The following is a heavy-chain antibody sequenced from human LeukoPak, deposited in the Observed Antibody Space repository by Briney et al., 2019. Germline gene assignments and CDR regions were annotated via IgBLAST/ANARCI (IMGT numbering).Heavy chain of an antibody. J-gene: IGHJ4*02. D-gene: IGHD4-17*01. Sequence: SETLSLTCTVSGGSISSSSYYWGWIRQPPGKGLEWIGSIYYSGSTYYNPSLKSRVTISVDTSKNQFPLKLSSVTAADTAVYYCARQPYGDYPVLYDYWGQGTLVTVSS. CDR3: ARQPYGDYPVLYDY. CDR1: GGSISSSSYY. V-gene: IGHV4-39*01. CDR2: IYYSGST.